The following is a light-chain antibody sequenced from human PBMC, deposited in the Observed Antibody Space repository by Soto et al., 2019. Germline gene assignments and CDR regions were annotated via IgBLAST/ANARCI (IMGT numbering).Light chain of an antibody. J-gene: IGKJ2*01. CDR1: QSVSSTY. Sequence: EIVLTQSPGTLSLSPGERATLSCRASQSVSSTYLAWYQQNPGQAPRLLIYGASNRATGIPDRFSGSGSGTDFTLTISRLEPEDFAVYFCQQYGSSSYTFGQGTKLEIK. CDR3: QQYGSSSYT. CDR2: GAS. V-gene: IGKV3-20*01.